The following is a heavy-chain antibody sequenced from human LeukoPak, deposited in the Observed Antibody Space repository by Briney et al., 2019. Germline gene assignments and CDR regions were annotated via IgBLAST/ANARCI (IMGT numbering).Heavy chain of an antibody. D-gene: IGHD3-9*01. Sequence: GGSLRLSCAASGFTFNYYGLSWVRQAPGKGLEWVSGFGHNGGITYSNSVRGRFTISRGDSKNTLFLQMNSLRADDTAVYYCARDYLRYPDSWGQGTLVTVSS. CDR1: GFTFNYYG. J-gene: IGHJ5*01. CDR3: ARDYLRYPDS. CDR2: FGHNGGIT. V-gene: IGHV3-23*01.